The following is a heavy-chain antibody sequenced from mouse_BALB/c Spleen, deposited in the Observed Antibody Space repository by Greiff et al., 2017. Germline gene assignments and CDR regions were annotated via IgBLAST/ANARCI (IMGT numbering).Heavy chain of an antibody. Sequence: DVQLQESGPGLVKPSQSLSLTCSVTGYSITSGYYWNWIRQFPGNKLEWMGYISYDGSNNYNPSLKNRISITRDTSKNQFFLKLNSVTTEDTATYYCARGGITTWFAYWGQGTLVTVSA. CDR2: ISYDGSN. V-gene: IGHV3-6*02. D-gene: IGHD2-4*01. CDR3: ARGGITTWFAY. J-gene: IGHJ3*01. CDR1: GYSITSGYY.